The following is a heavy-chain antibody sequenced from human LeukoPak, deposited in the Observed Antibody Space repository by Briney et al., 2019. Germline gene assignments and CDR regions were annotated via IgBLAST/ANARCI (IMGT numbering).Heavy chain of an antibody. CDR1: GFTFSSSA. V-gene: IGHV3-21*01. CDR3: AKDYSGFNY. J-gene: IGHJ4*02. CDR2: INNVGSHI. D-gene: IGHD4-11*01. Sequence: GGSLRLSCAASGFTFSSSAMNWVRQAPGKGLEWVSSINNVGSHIYYAGSVRGRFTISRDNAKNSLYLQMSSLRAEDTAVYYCAKDYSGFNYWGQGTLVTVSS.